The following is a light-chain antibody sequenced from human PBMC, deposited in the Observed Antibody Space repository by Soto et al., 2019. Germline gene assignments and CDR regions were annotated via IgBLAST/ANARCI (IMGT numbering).Light chain of an antibody. Sequence: DIQMTQSPSSLSASVGDRGTITCRASQSISTYLHWYQQKPVKAPNLLIYAASTLQSGVPSRFSGSGSGTDFTLTISSLQPEDFATYFCQHGYSTPLTFGGGTKVDIK. CDR3: QHGYSTPLT. J-gene: IGKJ4*01. CDR2: AAS. CDR1: QSISTY. V-gene: IGKV1-39*01.